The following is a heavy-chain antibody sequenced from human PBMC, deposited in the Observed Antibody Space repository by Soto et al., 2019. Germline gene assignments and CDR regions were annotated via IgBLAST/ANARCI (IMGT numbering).Heavy chain of an antibody. CDR2: IMSSSSTI. CDR3: AASSPYHYYYAMDV. J-gene: IGHJ6*02. V-gene: IGHV3-48*02. Sequence: EVQLVESGGRLVQPGGSLRLSCAASGFTFSSYNMNWVRQAPGKGLEWVSYIMSSSSTIYYADSVKGRFTISRDNVKNSMYRQIESLRDEDTAEYDCAASSPYHYYYAMDVWGHGNTVTVTS. CDR1: GFTFSSYN. D-gene: IGHD6-6*01.